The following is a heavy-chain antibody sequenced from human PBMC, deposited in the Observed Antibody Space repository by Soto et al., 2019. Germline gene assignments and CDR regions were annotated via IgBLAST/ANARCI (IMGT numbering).Heavy chain of an antibody. Sequence: GGSLRLSCAASGFTFISYGMHWVRQAPGRGLEWVAVISYDGSNKYYADSVKGRFTISRDNSKNTLYLQMNSLRAEDTAVYYCAKGGPLYCSGGSCYSGDYFDYWGQGTLVTVSS. D-gene: IGHD2-15*01. CDR2: ISYDGSNK. CDR3: AKGGPLYCSGGSCYSGDYFDY. J-gene: IGHJ4*02. V-gene: IGHV3-30*18. CDR1: GFTFISYG.